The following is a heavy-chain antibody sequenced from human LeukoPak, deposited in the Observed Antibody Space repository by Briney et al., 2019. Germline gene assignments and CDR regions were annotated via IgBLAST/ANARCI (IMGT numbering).Heavy chain of an antibody. D-gene: IGHD1-26*01. V-gene: IGHV3-30-3*02. CDR3: AKFYLKPATLDAFDI. CDR2: ISYDGSNK. Sequence: PGGSLRLSCAASGFTFSSYAMHWVRQAPGKGLEWVAVISYDGSNKYYADSVKGRFTISRDNSKNTLYLQMNSLRAEDTAVYYCAKFYLKPATLDAFDIWGQGTMVTVSS. J-gene: IGHJ3*02. CDR1: GFTFSSYA.